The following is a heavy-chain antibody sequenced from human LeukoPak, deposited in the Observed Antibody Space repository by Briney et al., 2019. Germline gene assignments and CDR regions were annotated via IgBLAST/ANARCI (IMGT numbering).Heavy chain of an antibody. CDR3: AKDLSIAAAHSPS. J-gene: IGHJ5*02. D-gene: IGHD6-13*01. CDR1: GFTFSSYG. CDR2: ISYDGSNK. V-gene: IGHV3-30*18. Sequence: GRSLRLSCAASGFTFSSYGMPWVRQAPGKGLEWVAVISYDGSNKYYADSVKGRFTISTDNSKTTLYLQMTSLRAEDTAVYYCAKDLSIAAAHSPSWGQGTLVTVSS.